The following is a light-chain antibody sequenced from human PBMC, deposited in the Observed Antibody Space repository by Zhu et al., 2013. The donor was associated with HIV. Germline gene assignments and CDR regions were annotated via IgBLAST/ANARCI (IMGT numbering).Light chain of an antibody. V-gene: IGKV3-20*01. J-gene: IGKJ1*01. CDR1: QSVSSSY. CDR2: GAS. Sequence: DIVLTQSPDTLSLSPGERATLSCRASQSVSSSYLAWYQQKPGQAPRLLIYGASSRATGIPDRFSGSGSGTDFTLKISRLEPEDFAVYYCQQYGSSPGTFGQGTKVEIK. CDR3: QQYGSSPGT.